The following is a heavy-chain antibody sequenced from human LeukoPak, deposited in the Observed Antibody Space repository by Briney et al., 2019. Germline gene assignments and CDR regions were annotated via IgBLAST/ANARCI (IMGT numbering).Heavy chain of an antibody. J-gene: IGHJ4*02. CDR2: IIPIFGTA. Sequence: SVKVSCKASGGTFSSYAISWVRQAPGQGLEWMGGIIPIFGTANYAQKFQGRATITADKSTSTAYMELSSLRSEDTAVYYCAREETYYYDSSGYLSFDYWGQGTLVTVSS. V-gene: IGHV1-69*06. CDR3: AREETYYYDSSGYLSFDY. D-gene: IGHD3-22*01. CDR1: GGTFSSYA.